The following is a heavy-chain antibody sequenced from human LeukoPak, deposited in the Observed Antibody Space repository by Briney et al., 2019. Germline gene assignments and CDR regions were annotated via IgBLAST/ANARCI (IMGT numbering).Heavy chain of an antibody. Sequence: ASVKVSCKASGYTFTSYYMHWVRQAPGQGLEWMGLINPTGGSTGYAQKFQGRVTMTTDTSTTTAYMDVRSLRSDDTAVYYCARVGHRDEDHFDYWGQGTLVTVSS. J-gene: IGHJ4*02. CDR1: GYTFTSYY. D-gene: IGHD5-24*01. CDR3: ARVGHRDEDHFDY. CDR2: INPTGGST. V-gene: IGHV1-46*01.